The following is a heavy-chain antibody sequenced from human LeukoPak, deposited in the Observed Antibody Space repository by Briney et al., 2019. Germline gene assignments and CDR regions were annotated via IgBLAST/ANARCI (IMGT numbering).Heavy chain of an antibody. CDR3: ANGPWTGDYGDYDDAFDI. CDR1: GFTFSRYG. D-gene: IGHD4-17*01. J-gene: IGHJ3*02. CDR2: ISNEASTQ. V-gene: IGHV3-30*18. Sequence: PGGSLRLSCAASGFTFSRYGMHWVRQAPGEGLEWVAVISNEASTQYYADSVKGRFTISRGNSKNTLYLQMNSLRAEDTAVYYCANGPWTGDYGDYDDAFDIWGQGTMVTVSS.